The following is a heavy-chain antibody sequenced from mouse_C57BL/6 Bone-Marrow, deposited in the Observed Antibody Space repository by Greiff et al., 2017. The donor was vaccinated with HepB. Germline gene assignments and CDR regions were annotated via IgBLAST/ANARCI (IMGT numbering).Heavy chain of an antibody. CDR2: IDPANGNT. CDR3: ARKLGLITFFDY. Sequence: EVKLVESVAELVRPGASVKLSCTASGFNFKNTYMHWVKQRPEQGLEWIGRIDPANGNTKYAPKFQGKATITADTSSNAAYLQLSSLTSEDTAIYYCARKLGLITFFDYWGQGTTLTVSS. CDR1: GFNFKNTY. V-gene: IGHV14-3*01. J-gene: IGHJ2*01. D-gene: IGHD1-3*01.